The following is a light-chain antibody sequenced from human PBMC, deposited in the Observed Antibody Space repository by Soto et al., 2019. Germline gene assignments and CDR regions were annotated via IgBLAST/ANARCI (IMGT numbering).Light chain of an antibody. CDR2: DVS. J-gene: IGLJ2*01. V-gene: IGLV2-14*01. Sequence: QSALTQPASVSGSPGQAITISCTGTTSDVGGYEYVSWYQQHPGKAPKLIIYDVSNQPSGVSNRFSGSKSGNTASLSSSGLKAEDEADYYCSSYTSRSIFGGGTKLTVL. CDR3: SSYTSRSI. CDR1: TSDVGGYEY.